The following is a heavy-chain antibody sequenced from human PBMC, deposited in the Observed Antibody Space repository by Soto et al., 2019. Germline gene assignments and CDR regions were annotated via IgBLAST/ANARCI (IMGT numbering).Heavy chain of an antibody. V-gene: IGHV1-3*01. J-gene: IGHJ5*02. CDR1: GYTFTSYA. Sequence: ASVKVSCKASGYTFTSYAMHWVRQAPGQRLEWMGWINAGNGNTKYSQKFQGRVTITRDTSASAAYMELSSLRSEDTAVYYCARVPQYSSSPSPWFDPWGQGTLVTVSS. CDR2: INAGNGNT. CDR3: ARVPQYSSSPSPWFDP. D-gene: IGHD6-6*01.